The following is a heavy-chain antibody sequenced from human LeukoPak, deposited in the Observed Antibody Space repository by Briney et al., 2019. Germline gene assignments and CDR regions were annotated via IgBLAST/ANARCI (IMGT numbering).Heavy chain of an antibody. CDR3: AMGYSSSWGYYFDY. D-gene: IGHD6-13*01. CDR1: GGSISSYY. Sequence: SETLSLTCTVSGGSISSYYWSWIRQPPGKGLEWIGYIYYSGSTNYNPSLKSRVTISVDTPKNQFSLKLSSVTAADTAVYYCAMGYSSSWGYYFDYWGQGTLVTVSS. CDR2: IYYSGST. J-gene: IGHJ4*02. V-gene: IGHV4-59*01.